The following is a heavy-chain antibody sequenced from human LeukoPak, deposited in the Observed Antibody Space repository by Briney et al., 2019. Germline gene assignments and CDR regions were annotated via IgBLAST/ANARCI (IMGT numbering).Heavy chain of an antibody. CDR2: IYHSGST. CDR3: ARRGGYCSSTSCYGIDY. J-gene: IGHJ4*02. D-gene: IGHD2-2*01. V-gene: IGHV4-38-2*01. CDR1: GYSLSSGYY. Sequence: PSETLSLTCAVSGYSLSSGYYWGWIRQPPGKGLEWIGSIYHSGSTYYNPSLKSRVTISVDTSKNQFSLKLSSVTAADTAVYYCARRGGYCSSTSCYGIDYWGQGTLVTVSS.